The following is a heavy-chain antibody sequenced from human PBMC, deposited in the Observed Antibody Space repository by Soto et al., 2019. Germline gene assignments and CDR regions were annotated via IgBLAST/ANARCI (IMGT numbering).Heavy chain of an antibody. CDR1: GFTLRSFP. Sequence: LRLSCAASGFTLRSFPRNWVPQAPGKGLEWVAVISYEGSNQYYADSVKGRFTLTRDNSKKTVDLQMNSLRADDTAVYYCARSASYYGIDVWGQGTTVTVSS. CDR2: ISYEGSNQ. CDR3: ARSASYYGIDV. V-gene: IGHV3-30*04. J-gene: IGHJ6*02.